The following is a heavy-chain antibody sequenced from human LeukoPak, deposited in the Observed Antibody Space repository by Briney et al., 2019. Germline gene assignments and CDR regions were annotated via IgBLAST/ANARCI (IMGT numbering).Heavy chain of an antibody. CDR2: ISWNSGSI. CDR3: AKGPSNSSWYGRVS. J-gene: IGHJ5*02. CDR1: GFPFDNYA. D-gene: IGHD6-13*01. Sequence: GGSLRLSCAASGFPFDNYAMHWVRQAPGKGLEWVSSISWNSGSIGYVDSGKGRFTISRDNSKNTLYLQMNNLRAEDTAVYFCAKGPSNSSWYGRVSWGQGILVTVSS. V-gene: IGHV3-9*01.